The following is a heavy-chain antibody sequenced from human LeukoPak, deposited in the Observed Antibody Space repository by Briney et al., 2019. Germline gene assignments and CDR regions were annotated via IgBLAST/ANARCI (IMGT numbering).Heavy chain of an antibody. Sequence: KTGGSLRLSCAASVFTLNNAWMSWVRQAPWKGLEWLGRIKRETDGGTIDYAAPVKGRFTISRDDSRNTLYLQMDSLKIEDTAVYYCTTDRYYDNSELQFQHWGQGTLVTVSS. J-gene: IGHJ1*01. V-gene: IGHV3-15*01. CDR2: IKRETDGGTI. CDR3: TTDRYYDNSELQFQH. CDR1: VFTLNNAW. D-gene: IGHD3-22*01.